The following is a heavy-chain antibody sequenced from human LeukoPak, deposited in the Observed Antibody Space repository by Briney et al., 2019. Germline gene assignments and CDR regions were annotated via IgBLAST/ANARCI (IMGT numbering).Heavy chain of an antibody. V-gene: IGHV1-69*04. CDR1: GGTFSSYA. CDR2: IIPILGIA. D-gene: IGHD3-10*01. J-gene: IGHJ4*02. CDR3: ARSITMVRGVITNTTPFDY. Sequence: GASVTVSCKASGGTFSSYAISWVRQAPGQGLEWMGRIIPILGIANYAQKFQGRVTITADKSTSTAYMELSSLRSEDTAVYYCARSITMVRGVITNTTPFDYWGQGTLVTVSS.